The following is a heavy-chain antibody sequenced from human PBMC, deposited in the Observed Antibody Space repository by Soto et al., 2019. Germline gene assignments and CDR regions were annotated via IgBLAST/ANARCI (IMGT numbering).Heavy chain of an antibody. D-gene: IGHD5-18*01. V-gene: IGHV4-59*01. J-gene: IGHJ4*02. CDR2: IFYSGNT. CDR1: CGSINHYY. Sequence: SETLSLTCSVSCGSINHYYWGWIRQPPGKGLEFIGYIFYSGNTKYSPSLKSRLTISVDTSQNQFSLKLRSVTAADTAMYYCARIKLGYTYGSILDFWGQGILVTVSS. CDR3: ARIKLGYTYGSILDF.